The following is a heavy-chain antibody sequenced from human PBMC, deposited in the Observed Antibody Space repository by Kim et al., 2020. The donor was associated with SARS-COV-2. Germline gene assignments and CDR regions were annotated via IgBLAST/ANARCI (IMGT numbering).Heavy chain of an antibody. CDR1: GFTFSSYG. D-gene: IGHD3-22*01. J-gene: IGHJ4*02. CDR2: ISYDGSNK. V-gene: IGHV3-30*18. Sequence: GGSLRLSCAASGFTFSSYGMHWVRQAPGKGLEWVAVISYDGSNKYYADSVKGRFTISRDNSKNTLYLQMNSLRAEDTAVYYCAKPQWGGYYSAFDYWGQGTLVTVSS. CDR3: AKPQWGGYYSAFDY.